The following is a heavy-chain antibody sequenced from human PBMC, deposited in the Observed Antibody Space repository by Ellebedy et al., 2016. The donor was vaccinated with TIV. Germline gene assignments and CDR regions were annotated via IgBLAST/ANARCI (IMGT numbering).Heavy chain of an antibody. J-gene: IGHJ3*02. CDR3: ATHPRGVVGAFDI. V-gene: IGHV3-23*01. D-gene: IGHD2-2*01. Sequence: PGGSLRLSCAASGFTFSSYAMSWVRQAPGKGLEWVSAISGSGGSTYYADSVKGRFTISRDNSKNTLYLQMNSLRAEDTAVYYCATHPRGVVGAFDIWGKGTMVTVSS. CDR2: ISGSGGST. CDR1: GFTFSSYA.